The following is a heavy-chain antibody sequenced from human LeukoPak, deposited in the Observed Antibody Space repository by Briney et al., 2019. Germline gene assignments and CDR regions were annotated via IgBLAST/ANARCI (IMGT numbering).Heavy chain of an antibody. Sequence: GASVKVSCKASGYTFTAYHMHWVRQAPGQGLEWMGWINPNSGGTNYAQKFQDRVTMTRDTSISTAYMELSRLRSDDTAVYYCARGSSGYSQYYFDYWGQGTLVTVSS. CDR1: GYTFTAYH. CDR2: INPNSGGT. CDR3: ARGSSGYSQYYFDY. D-gene: IGHD3-22*01. V-gene: IGHV1-2*02. J-gene: IGHJ4*02.